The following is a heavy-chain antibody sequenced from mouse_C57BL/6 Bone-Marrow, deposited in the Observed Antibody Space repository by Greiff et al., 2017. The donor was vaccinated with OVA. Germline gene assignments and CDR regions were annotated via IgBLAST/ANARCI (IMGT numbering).Heavy chain of an antibody. CDR1: GFTIKDYY. V-gene: IGHV14-2*01. D-gene: IGHD2-3*01. CDR2: IDPEDGET. Sequence: EVKLVEPGAELVKPGASVKLSCTASGFTIKDYYMHWVKQRPEQGLEWIGRIDPEDGETNYAPKFQGKATLTADTSSNTAYLQLSSLTSEDTAVYDCARSGGYYSNWYCDVWGTGTTVTVTS. J-gene: IGHJ1*03. CDR3: ARSGGYYSNWYCDV.